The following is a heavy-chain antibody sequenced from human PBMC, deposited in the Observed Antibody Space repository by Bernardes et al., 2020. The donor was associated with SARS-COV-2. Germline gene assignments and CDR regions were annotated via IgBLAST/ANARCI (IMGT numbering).Heavy chain of an antibody. CDR3: ARTRTTISTTGIPVDF. CDR1: GYTFTGYF. V-gene: IGHV1-2*02. D-gene: IGHD2-21*02. J-gene: IGHJ4*02. CDR2: INPNTGGT. Sequence: ASVKVSCKASGYTFTGYFIHWVRQAPGERLEWMGWINPNTGGTNYVQKFQGRVTMTRDTSITTAYMELSRLGSDDTATYYCARTRTTISTTGIPVDFWGQGALVTGSS.